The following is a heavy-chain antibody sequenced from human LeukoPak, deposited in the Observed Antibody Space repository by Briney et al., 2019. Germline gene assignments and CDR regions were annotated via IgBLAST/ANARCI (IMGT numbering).Heavy chain of an antibody. CDR1: GYSISSGYY. J-gene: IGHJ4*02. Sequence: SETLSLTCAVSGYSISSGYYWGWIRQPPGKGLEWIGSIYHSGSTYYNPSLKSRVTISVDTSKNQFSLKPSSVTAADTAVYYCARLLYTYKTDYWGQGTLVTVSS. D-gene: IGHD3-10*01. CDR3: ARLLYTYKTDY. CDR2: IYHSGST. V-gene: IGHV4-38-2*01.